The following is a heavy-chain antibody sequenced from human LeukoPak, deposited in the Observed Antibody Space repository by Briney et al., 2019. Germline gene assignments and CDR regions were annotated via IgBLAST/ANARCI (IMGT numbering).Heavy chain of an antibody. CDR3: ARRTMVRGVIRVDY. J-gene: IGHJ4*02. Sequence: SETLSLTCTVSGGSISGYYWSWIRQPPGKGLEWIGEINHSGSTNYNPSLKSRVTISVDTSKNQFSLKLSSVTAADTAVYYCARRTMVRGVIRVDYWGQGTLVTVSS. V-gene: IGHV4-34*01. D-gene: IGHD3-10*01. CDR1: GGSISGYY. CDR2: INHSGST.